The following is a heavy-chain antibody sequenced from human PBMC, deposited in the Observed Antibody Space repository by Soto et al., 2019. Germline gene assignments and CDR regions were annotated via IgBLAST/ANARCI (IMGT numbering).Heavy chain of an antibody. CDR1: GGSISSGGYY. CDR3: ARYRHPSIVVVVAANYGMDV. CDR2: IYYSGST. Sequence: QVQLQESGPGLVKPSQTLSLTCTVSGGSISSGGYYWSWIRQHPGKGLEWIGYIYYSGSTYYNPSLKSRVTISVDTSKNHFSLKLSSVTAADTAVYYCARYRHPSIVVVVAANYGMDVWGQGTTVTVSS. J-gene: IGHJ6*02. V-gene: IGHV4-31*03. D-gene: IGHD2-15*01.